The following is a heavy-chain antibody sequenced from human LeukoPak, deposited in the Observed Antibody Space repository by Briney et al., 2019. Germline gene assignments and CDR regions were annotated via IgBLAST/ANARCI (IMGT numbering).Heavy chain of an antibody. V-gene: IGHV4-39*01. CDR3: ARRHHDFWRPFDS. D-gene: IGHD3-3*01. CDR2: IHSNGNT. Sequence: SETLSLTCTVSGGSISSSSYYWGWIRQPPGKGLEWIGRIHSNGNTYYNPSLESRVTISVDTSKNQFSLKLSSVTAADSAVYSCARRHHDFWRPFDSWGQGTLVTVSS. CDR1: GGSISSSSYY. J-gene: IGHJ4*02.